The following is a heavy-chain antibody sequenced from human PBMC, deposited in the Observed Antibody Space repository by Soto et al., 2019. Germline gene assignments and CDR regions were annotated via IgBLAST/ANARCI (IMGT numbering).Heavy chain of an antibody. CDR3: ARNRRQHGIAVQNP. CDR1: GFTFSSYA. Sequence: QVQLVESGGGVVQPGRSLRLSCAASGFTFSSYAMHWVRQAPGKGLEWVAVISYDGSNKYYADSVKGRFTISRDNSKNTLYLQMNSLRAEDTAVYYCARNRRQHGIAVQNPWGQGTLVTVSS. CDR2: ISYDGSNK. V-gene: IGHV3-30-3*01. D-gene: IGHD6-19*01. J-gene: IGHJ5*02.